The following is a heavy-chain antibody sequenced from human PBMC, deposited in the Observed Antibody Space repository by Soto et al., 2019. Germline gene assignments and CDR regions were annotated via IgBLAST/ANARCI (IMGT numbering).Heavy chain of an antibody. V-gene: IGHV4-59*01. CDR2: IYYSGST. CDR1: GGSISSYY. Sequence: QVQLQESGPGLVKPSETLSLTCTVSGGSISSYYWSWIRQPPGKGLEWIGYIYYSGSTNYNPSLKSRVTISVDTSKNQFALKLSSVTAADTDVYYCASIRSWYGVDYWGQGTLVTVSS. CDR3: ASIRSWYGVDY. D-gene: IGHD6-13*01. J-gene: IGHJ4*02.